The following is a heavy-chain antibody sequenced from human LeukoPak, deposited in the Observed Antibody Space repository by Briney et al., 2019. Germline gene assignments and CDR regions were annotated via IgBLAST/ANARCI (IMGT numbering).Heavy chain of an antibody. CDR2: IYYSGST. D-gene: IGHD3-10*01. J-gene: IGHJ3*02. CDR1: GGSISSYY. Sequence: SETLSLTCTVSGGSISSYYWSWIRQPPGKGLEWIGYIYYSGSTNYNPSLKSRVTISVDTSKNQFSLKLSSVTAADTAVYYCARVVGYGSGSYYDAFDIWGQGTMVTVSS. V-gene: IGHV4-59*01. CDR3: ARVVGYGSGSYYDAFDI.